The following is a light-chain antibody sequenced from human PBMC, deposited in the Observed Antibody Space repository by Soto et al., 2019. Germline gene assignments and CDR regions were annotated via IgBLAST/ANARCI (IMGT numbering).Light chain of an antibody. V-gene: IGLV2-14*01. CDR2: EVS. Sequence: SVLTQPASVSGSPGQSITISCTGTSSDVGGYNYVSWYQQHPGKAPKLMIYEVSNRPSGVSNRFSGSKSGNTASLTISGLQAEDEADYYCSSYTSSSTLDNYVFGTGTKVTVL. CDR3: SSYTSSSTLDNYV. J-gene: IGLJ1*01. CDR1: SSDVGGYNY.